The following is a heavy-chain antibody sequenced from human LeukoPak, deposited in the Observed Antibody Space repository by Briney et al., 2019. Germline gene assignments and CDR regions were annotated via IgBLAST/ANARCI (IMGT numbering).Heavy chain of an antibody. CDR1: GFTVSSNF. J-gene: IGHJ1*01. D-gene: IGHD6-13*01. CDR3: ARGGSSWYEYFQH. V-gene: IGHV3-53*01. CDR2: IYTGGNT. Sequence: GGSLRLSCAASGFTVSSNFMSWVRQAPGRGLEWVSVIYTGGNTYYSDSVKGRFTISRDNAKNSLYLQMNSLRAEDTAVYYCARGGSSWYEYFQHWGQGTLVTVSS.